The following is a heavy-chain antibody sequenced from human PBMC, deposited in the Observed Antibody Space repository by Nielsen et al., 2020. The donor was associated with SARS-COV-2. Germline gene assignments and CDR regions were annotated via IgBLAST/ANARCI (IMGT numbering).Heavy chain of an antibody. CDR3: KSEGN. CDR1: GFTFSNYG. J-gene: IGHJ4*02. Sequence: GESLKISCAASGFTFSNYGMHWVRQAPGKGLEWVAVISDDGRNKYYVDSVKGRFTISRDNAKNLLYLQMGSLRADDTAVYFCKSEGNWGQGTLVTVSS. CDR2: ISDDGRNK. V-gene: IGHV3-30*03.